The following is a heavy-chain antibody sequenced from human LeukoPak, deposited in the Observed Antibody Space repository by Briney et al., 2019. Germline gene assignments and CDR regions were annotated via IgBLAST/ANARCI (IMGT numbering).Heavy chain of an antibody. D-gene: IGHD3-3*01. CDR3: ARDHATYDFWSGYISYFDY. Sequence: GGAVRLSCAASGFAFSSYAMHWVRQAPGKGLEWVAVISYDGSNKYYADSVKGRFTISRDNSKNTLYLQMNSLRAEDTAVYYCARDHATYDFWSGYISYFDYWGQGTLVTVSS. V-gene: IGHV3-30-3*01. CDR2: ISYDGSNK. J-gene: IGHJ4*02. CDR1: GFAFSSYA.